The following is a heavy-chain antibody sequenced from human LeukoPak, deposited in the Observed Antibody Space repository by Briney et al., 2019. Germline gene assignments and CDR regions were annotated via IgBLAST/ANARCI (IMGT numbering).Heavy chain of an antibody. CDR2: ISGPGSNS. Sequence: SGGSLRLSCAASGFTFSSYGIHWVRQAPGKGLEWVSGISGPGSNSYYTDSVKGRFTISRDNSKNLLYLQMNSLRPEDTAVYYCAKPGGPGIAARGAFDMWGQGTLVTVSS. CDR1: GFTFSSYG. CDR3: AKPGGPGIAARGAFDM. J-gene: IGHJ3*02. D-gene: IGHD6-25*01. V-gene: IGHV3-23*01.